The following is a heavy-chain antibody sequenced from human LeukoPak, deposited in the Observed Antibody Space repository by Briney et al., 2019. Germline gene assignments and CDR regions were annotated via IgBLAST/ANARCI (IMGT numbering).Heavy chain of an antibody. D-gene: IGHD6-6*01. V-gene: IGHV4-34*01. CDR1: GGSFSGYY. Sequence: SETLSLTCAVYGGSFSGYYWSWIRQPPGKGLEWIGEINHSGSTNYNPSLKSRVTISVDTSKNQFSLKLSSVTAADTAVYYCARGPRSSSYYYYYYYMDVWGKGTTVTVSS. J-gene: IGHJ6*03. CDR2: INHSGST. CDR3: ARGPRSSSYYYYYYYMDV.